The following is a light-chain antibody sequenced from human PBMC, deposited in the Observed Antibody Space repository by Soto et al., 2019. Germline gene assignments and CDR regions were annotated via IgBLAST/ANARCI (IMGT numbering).Light chain of an antibody. CDR1: SSNIRSNT. V-gene: IGLV1-44*01. CDR3: AAWDDSLNGFV. J-gene: IGLJ1*01. CDR2: SDD. Sequence: VLTPPTSTSGTPGQRVTISCSGSSSNIRSNTIHWYQQLPGTAPKLLIHSDDKLPSGVPDRFSGSKSGTSGSLAISGLQSGDEADYYCAAWDDSLNGFVFGAGTKVTVL.